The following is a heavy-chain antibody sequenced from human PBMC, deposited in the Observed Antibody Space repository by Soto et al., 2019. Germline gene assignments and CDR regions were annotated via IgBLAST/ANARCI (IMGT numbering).Heavy chain of an antibody. D-gene: IGHD1-26*01. V-gene: IGHV3-21*01. CDR1: GFTFSSYS. J-gene: IGHJ4*02. CDR2: ISSSSDYI. CDR3: ARDELVFDS. Sequence: EVQLVESGGGLVKPGGSLRLSCVDSGFTFSSYSMNWVRQAPGKGLEWVASISSSSDYIYYADSGKGRFTISRDNAKNSLYLHMNSLRAEDTAVFYCARDELVFDSWGQGTLVTVSS.